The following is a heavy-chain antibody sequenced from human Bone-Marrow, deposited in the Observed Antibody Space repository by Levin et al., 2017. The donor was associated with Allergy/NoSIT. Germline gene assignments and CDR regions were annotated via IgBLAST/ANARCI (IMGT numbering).Heavy chain of an antibody. V-gene: IGHV3-15*01. J-gene: IGHJ4*02. CDR2: IKSETDGGTI. CDR1: GFSFTNVW. D-gene: IGHD2-21*01. Sequence: KAGGSLRLSCAASGFSFTNVWMTWVRQAPGKGLEWVGRIKSETDGGTIDYAAPVKGRFTISRDDSRSTLYLQMNSLKTEDTAVYYCTTEVWARSIRDDYWGQGTLVTVSS. CDR3: TTEVWARSIRDDY.